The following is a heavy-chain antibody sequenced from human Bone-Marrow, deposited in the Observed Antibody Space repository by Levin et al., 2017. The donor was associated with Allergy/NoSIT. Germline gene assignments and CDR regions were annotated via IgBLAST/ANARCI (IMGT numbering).Heavy chain of an antibody. Sequence: GESLKISCAASGFTFSSYWMTWVRQAPGKGLEWVANIKQDGSEKYYVDSVKGRFTISRDNAKNSLYLQMNSLRAEDTAVYYCACCGGTGADYWGQGSLVTVSS. CDR2: IKQDGSEK. CDR1: GFTFSSYW. D-gene: IGHD7-27*01. V-gene: IGHV3-7*02. CDR3: ACCGGTGADY. J-gene: IGHJ4*02.